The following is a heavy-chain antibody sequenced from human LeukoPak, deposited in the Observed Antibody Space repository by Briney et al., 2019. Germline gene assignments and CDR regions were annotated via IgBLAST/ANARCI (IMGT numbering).Heavy chain of an antibody. CDR2: ISAYNTNT. CDR3: ARWGPRPPWLPGAEGLDH. V-gene: IGHV1-18*01. Sequence: ASVKVSCKASGYTFTSYGISWVRQAPGQGIEWMGWISAYNTNTNYAQKLQAILTMTTHTSPSTASMQLRSLRSDDTAVYYCARWGPRPPWLPGAEGLDHWGQGTLVTVSS. J-gene: IGHJ4*02. CDR1: GYTFTSYG. D-gene: IGHD3-22*01.